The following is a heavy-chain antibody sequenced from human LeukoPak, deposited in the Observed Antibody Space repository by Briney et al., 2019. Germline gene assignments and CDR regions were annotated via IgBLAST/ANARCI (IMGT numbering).Heavy chain of an antibody. J-gene: IGHJ4*02. CDR3: AGKGDALWFGELFPYFDY. CDR1: GYTFTGYY. CDR2: INPNSGGT. V-gene: IGHV1-2*02. D-gene: IGHD3-10*01. Sequence: GASVKVSCKASGYTFTGYYMHWVRQAPGQGLEWMGWINPNSGGTNYAQKFQGRVTMTRDTSISTAYMELSRLRSDDTAVYYCAGKGDALWFGELFPYFDYWGQGTLVTVSS.